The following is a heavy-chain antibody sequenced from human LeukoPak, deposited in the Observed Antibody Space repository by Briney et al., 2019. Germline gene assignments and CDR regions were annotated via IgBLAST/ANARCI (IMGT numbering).Heavy chain of an antibody. V-gene: IGHV3-74*01. CDR1: GFTFSNYW. CDR3: ASDGSYYYDSSGYYTDY. Sequence: PGGSLRLSCTTSGFTFSNYWMHWVRQAPGKGLVWVSRINTDGRSTNYADSVKGRFTISRDNAKNTLYLQMNSLRAEDTAVNYCASDGSYYYDSSGYYTDYWGQGTLATVSS. D-gene: IGHD3-22*01. J-gene: IGHJ4*02. CDR2: INTDGRST.